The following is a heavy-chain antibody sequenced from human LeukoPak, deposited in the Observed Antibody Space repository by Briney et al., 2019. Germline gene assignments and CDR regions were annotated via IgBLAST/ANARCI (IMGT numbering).Heavy chain of an antibody. CDR3: TSGGMVSGDY. Sequence: SETLSLTCTVSGGSINSYYWSWIRQPPGKGLEWIGYIYYSGSTNYNPSLKSRVTISRDTSKNQFSLKLRSVTAADTAVYYCTSGGMVSGDYWGHGTLVTVSS. CDR1: GGSINSYY. V-gene: IGHV4-59*01. D-gene: IGHD2-8*01. J-gene: IGHJ4*01. CDR2: IYYSGST.